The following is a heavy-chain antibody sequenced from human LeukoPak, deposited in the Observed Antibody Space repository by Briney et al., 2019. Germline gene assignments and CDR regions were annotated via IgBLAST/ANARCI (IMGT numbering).Heavy chain of an antibody. CDR1: GYSISSGYY. V-gene: IGHV4-38-2*02. J-gene: IGHJ3*02. CDR2: IYHSGST. Sequence: KPSETLSLTCTVSGYSISSGYYWGWIRQPPGKGLEWIGSIYHSGSTYYNPSLKSRVTISVDTSKNQFSLKLSSVTAADTAVYYCARASGTTAFDIWGQGTMVTVSS. D-gene: IGHD1-1*01. CDR3: ARASGTTAFDI.